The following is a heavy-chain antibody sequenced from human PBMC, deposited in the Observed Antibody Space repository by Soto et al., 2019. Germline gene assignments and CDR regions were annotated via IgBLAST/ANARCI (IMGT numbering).Heavy chain of an antibody. CDR3: ARVVTIFGVANRKLAQCDY. CDR1: GFTFSSYS. Sequence: EVQLVESGGGLVQPGGSLRLSCAASGFTFSSYSMNWVRQAPGKGLEWVSYISSSSSTIYYADSVKGRFTISRDNAKNSLYLTMNSLRDEDTAVYYCARVVTIFGVANRKLAQCDYWGQGTLVTVSS. D-gene: IGHD3-3*01. V-gene: IGHV3-48*02. J-gene: IGHJ4*02. CDR2: ISSSSSTI.